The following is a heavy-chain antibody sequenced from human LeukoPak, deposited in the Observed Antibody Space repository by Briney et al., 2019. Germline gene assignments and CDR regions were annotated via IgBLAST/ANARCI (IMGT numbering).Heavy chain of an antibody. D-gene: IGHD6-19*01. CDR1: GFAFSSYG. J-gene: IGHJ3*02. V-gene: IGHV3-30*18. Sequence: AGGSLRLSCAASGFAFSSYGMHWVRQAPGKGLEWVAVISYDGSNKYYADSVKGRFTISRDNSKNTLYLQMNSLRAEDTAVYYCAKDGYSSGKIWGQGTMVTVSS. CDR3: AKDGYSSGKI. CDR2: ISYDGSNK.